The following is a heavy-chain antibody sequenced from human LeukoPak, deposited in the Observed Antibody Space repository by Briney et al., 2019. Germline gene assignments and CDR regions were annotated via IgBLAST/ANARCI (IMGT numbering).Heavy chain of an antibody. D-gene: IGHD2-21*01. J-gene: IGHJ4*02. CDR3: ARHVVGNYDLLSFDY. CDR2: MFYSGNT. V-gene: IGHV4-39*01. CDR1: GGSIISSSYY. Sequence: SETLSLTCGVSGGSIISSSYYWGWIRQPPGKGLEWIASMFYSGNTYYNPSLKSRVTMSVDTTENRFSLKLSSVTAADTAVYYCARHVVGNYDLLSFDYWGQGSLVTVSS.